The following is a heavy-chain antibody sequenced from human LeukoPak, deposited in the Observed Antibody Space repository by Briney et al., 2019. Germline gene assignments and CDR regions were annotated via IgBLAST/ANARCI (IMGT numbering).Heavy chain of an antibody. J-gene: IGHJ3*02. CDR1: GGSISSSSYY. D-gene: IGHD3-16*01. Sequence: SETLSLTCTVSGGSISSSSYYWGWIRQPPGKGLEWIGSIYYSGSTYYNPSLKSRVTISVDTSKNQFSLKLSSVTAADTAVYYCARTLTRSRAFDIWGQGTVVTVSS. CDR3: ARTLTRSRAFDI. V-gene: IGHV4-39*01. CDR2: IYYSGST.